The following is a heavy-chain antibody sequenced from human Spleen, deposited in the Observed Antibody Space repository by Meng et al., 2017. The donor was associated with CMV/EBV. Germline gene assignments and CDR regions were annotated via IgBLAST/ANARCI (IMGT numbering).Heavy chain of an antibody. Sequence: SCAASGFTFSSYWMSWVRQAPGKGLEWVANIKQDGSEKYYVDSVKGRFTISRDNAKNSLYLQMNSLRAEDTAVYYCAREGSSWYLDYWGQGTLVTVSS. J-gene: IGHJ4*02. CDR3: AREGSSWYLDY. V-gene: IGHV3-7*01. CDR2: IKQDGSEK. D-gene: IGHD6-13*01. CDR1: GFTFSSYW.